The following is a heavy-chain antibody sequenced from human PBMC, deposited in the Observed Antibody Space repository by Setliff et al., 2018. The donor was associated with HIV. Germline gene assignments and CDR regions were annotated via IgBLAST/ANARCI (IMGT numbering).Heavy chain of an antibody. Sequence: ASVKVSCKASGYTFTSYDINWVRQATGQGLEWTGWMNPNSGNTGYAQKFQGRVTITRNTSISTAYMELSSLRSEDTSVYYCARGGTYCTNGVCYTHNWFDPLGQGTLVTVSS. V-gene: IGHV1-8*03. D-gene: IGHD2-8*01. CDR1: GYTFTSYD. CDR2: MNPNSGNT. J-gene: IGHJ5*02. CDR3: ARGGTYCTNGVCYTHNWFDP.